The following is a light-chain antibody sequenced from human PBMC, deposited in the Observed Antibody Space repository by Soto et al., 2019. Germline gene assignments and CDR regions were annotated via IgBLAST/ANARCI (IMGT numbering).Light chain of an antibody. Sequence: EIMMTQSPATLSVSPGERATLSCRASQSISGNIAWYQQKPGQAPRLLIYAASIRASGIPARFSGTGFGREFTLSISSLQSEDSAVYYCQQYNSWTLISFGQGTRLEIK. CDR2: AAS. CDR1: QSISGN. CDR3: QQYNSWTLIS. V-gene: IGKV3-15*01. J-gene: IGKJ5*01.